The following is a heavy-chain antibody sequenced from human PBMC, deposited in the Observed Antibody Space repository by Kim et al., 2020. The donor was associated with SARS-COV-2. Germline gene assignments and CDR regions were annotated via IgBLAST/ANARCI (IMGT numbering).Heavy chain of an antibody. J-gene: IGHJ5*02. CDR3: ARERGVRGVNWFDP. Sequence: SETLSLTCAVYGGSFSGYYWSWIRQPPGKGLEWIGEINHSGSTNYNPSLKSRVTISVDTSKNQFSLKLSSVTAADTAVYYCARERGVRGVNWFDPWGQGTLVTVSS. CDR2: INHSGST. V-gene: IGHV4-34*01. D-gene: IGHD3-10*01. CDR1: GGSFSGYY.